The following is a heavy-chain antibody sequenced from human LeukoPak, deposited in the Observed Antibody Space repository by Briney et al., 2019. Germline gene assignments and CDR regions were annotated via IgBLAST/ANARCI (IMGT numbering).Heavy chain of an antibody. Sequence: GGSLRLSCAASGFTFSSDWMSWVRQAPGKGLEWVANIKQDGSEQYYGDSVKGRFTISRDNAKNSLFLQMNSLRAEDTAVYYCARYSMTYHSYDYWGQGTLVTVSS. CDR1: GFTFSSDW. V-gene: IGHV3-7*05. J-gene: IGHJ4*02. CDR3: ARYSMTYHSYDY. D-gene: IGHD1-26*01. CDR2: IKQDGSEQ.